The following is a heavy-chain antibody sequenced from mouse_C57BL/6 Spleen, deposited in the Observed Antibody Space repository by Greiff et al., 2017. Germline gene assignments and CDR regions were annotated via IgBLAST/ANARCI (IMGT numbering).Heavy chain of an antibody. J-gene: IGHJ4*01. CDR3: GRKDSNYPIRAMDY. CDR1: GYTFTSYW. V-gene: IGHV1-50*01. CDR2: IDPSDSYT. Sequence: VQLQQPGAELVKPGASVKLSCKASGYTFTSYWMQWVKQRPGQGLEWIGEIDPSDSYTNYNQKFKGKATLTVDTSSSTAYMQLSSLTSEDSAVYYCGRKDSNYPIRAMDYWGQGTSVTVSS. D-gene: IGHD2-5*01.